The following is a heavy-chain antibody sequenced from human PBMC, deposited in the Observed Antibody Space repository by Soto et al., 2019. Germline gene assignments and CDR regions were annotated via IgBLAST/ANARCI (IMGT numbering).Heavy chain of an antibody. CDR2: IRSKANSYAT. V-gene: IGHV3-73*02. CDR3: XXEXAAHDY. CDR1: GFTFSDSV. J-gene: IGHJ4*02. Sequence: EVQLVESGGGLVQPGGSLKLSCAASGFTFSDSVMHWVRQASGKGLEWVGRIRSKANSYATTYAASVKGRFTISRDDSKNTAYLQXDXXXXXXXXXXXXXXEXAAHDYWGQGTLVT. D-gene: IGHD6-13*01.